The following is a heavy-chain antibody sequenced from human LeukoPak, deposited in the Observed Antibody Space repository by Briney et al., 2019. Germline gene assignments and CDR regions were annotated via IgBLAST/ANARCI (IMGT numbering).Heavy chain of an antibody. CDR1: GFRFSDYW. J-gene: IGHJ4*02. D-gene: IGHD3-16*01. CDR3: ATVRGIY. V-gene: IGHV3-7*05. Sequence: GGSLRLSCAASGFRFSDYWMSGVRQAPGKGLEWVANIKQDGSETYYVDSVKGRFTISRDNAKSSLYLQMNSLRAEDTAVYYCATVRGIYWGPGTLVTVSS. CDR2: IKQDGSET.